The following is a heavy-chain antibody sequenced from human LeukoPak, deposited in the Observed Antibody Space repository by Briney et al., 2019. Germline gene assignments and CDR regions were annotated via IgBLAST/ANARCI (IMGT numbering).Heavy chain of an antibody. D-gene: IGHD3-9*01. CDR2: ISGSGGST. CDR3: AKDPYYDVLTGYLFDY. Sequence: GGSLRLSCAASGFTFSSYAMSWVRQAPGKGLEWVSGISGSGGSTYYADSVKGRFTISRDNSKNTLFLQTNSLRAEDTAVYYCAKDPYYDVLTGYLFDYWGQGTLVTVSS. V-gene: IGHV3-23*01. J-gene: IGHJ4*02. CDR1: GFTFSSYA.